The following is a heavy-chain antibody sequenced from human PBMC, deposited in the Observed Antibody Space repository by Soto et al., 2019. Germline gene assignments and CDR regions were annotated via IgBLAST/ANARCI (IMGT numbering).Heavy chain of an antibody. D-gene: IGHD3-22*01. CDR1: GGTFSSYT. CDR3: AREGSNDGRGYSQFGY. Sequence: QVQLVQSGAEVKKPGSSVKVSCKASGGTFSSYTISWVRQAPGQGLEWMGEIIPMFGTTNYARNFQDRVTITADESTATAYMELTSLRSEDTAMYYCAREGSNDGRGYSQFGYWGQGTQVSVSS. V-gene: IGHV1-69*01. J-gene: IGHJ4*02. CDR2: IIPMFGTT.